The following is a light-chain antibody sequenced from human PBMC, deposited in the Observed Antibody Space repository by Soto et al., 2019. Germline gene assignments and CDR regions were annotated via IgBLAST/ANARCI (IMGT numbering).Light chain of an antibody. Sequence: QSVLTQPASVSGSPGQSITISCTGTSSDVGGYNYVSWYQQHPGKAPKLMIYDVSNRPSGVSNCFSGSKSGNTASLTISGLQAEDEADYYCSSYTSSSTLDVVFGGGTKVTVL. V-gene: IGLV2-14*01. CDR3: SSYTSSSTLDVV. CDR2: DVS. J-gene: IGLJ2*01. CDR1: SSDVGGYNY.